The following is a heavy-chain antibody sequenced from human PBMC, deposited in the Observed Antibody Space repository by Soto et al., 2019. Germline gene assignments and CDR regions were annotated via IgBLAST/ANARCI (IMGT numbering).Heavy chain of an antibody. J-gene: IGHJ6*02. Sequence: EVQLVESGGGLVQPGGSLRLSCVASGFTFRTYWMAWVRQAPKKGLEWVANIKYDESEKYYVDSVKGRFTVSRDNARNSLFVQMNSLRAEDTAVYYCARVRTEIYYGMDVWGQGTTVTVSS. CDR3: ARVRTEIYYGMDV. CDR1: GFTFRTYW. CDR2: IKYDESEK. V-gene: IGHV3-7*05.